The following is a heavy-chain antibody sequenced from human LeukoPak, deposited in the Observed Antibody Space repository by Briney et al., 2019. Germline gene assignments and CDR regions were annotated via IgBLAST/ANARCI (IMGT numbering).Heavy chain of an antibody. CDR2: INSDGSST. D-gene: IGHD6-6*01. Sequence: GGSLRLSCAASGFTFSSYWMHWVRQAPGKGLVWVSRINSDGSSTTYADSVKGRFTISRDNAKNTLYLQVNNLRAEDTAVYYCARGPNSNWSGLDFWGQGTLLTVSS. CDR1: GFTFSSYW. CDR3: ARGPNSNWSGLDF. V-gene: IGHV3-74*01. J-gene: IGHJ4*02.